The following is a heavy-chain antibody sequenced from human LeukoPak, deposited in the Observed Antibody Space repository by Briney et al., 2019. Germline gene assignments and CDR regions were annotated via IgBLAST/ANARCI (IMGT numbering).Heavy chain of an antibody. CDR2: IYTSGST. CDR1: GGSMSCYY. V-gene: IGHV4-4*07. Sequence: SETLSLTCTLSGGSMSCYYWSWLRQPAGEALEWIGRIYTSGSTNYNPSLKSRVNISVDTSKNQFSRKLSCVTAADTAVYYCARFLTNWFDPWGEGTLVTVSS. D-gene: IGHD2/OR15-2a*01. CDR3: ARFLTNWFDP. J-gene: IGHJ5*02.